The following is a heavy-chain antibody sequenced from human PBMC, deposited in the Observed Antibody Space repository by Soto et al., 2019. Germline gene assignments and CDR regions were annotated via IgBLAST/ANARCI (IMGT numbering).Heavy chain of an antibody. Sequence: PVGSLRLSCAAAGFTFSTFEMSWVRQAPGRGLEWVSFISDDSSRTYYADAVKGRFTISRGNSKHTLYLQMNSLTAEDTAVYACVKGGWLDFWGQGTLVTVSS. CDR3: VKGGWLDF. CDR1: GFTFSTFE. D-gene: IGHD3-16*01. V-gene: IGHV3-23*01. CDR2: ISDDSSRT. J-gene: IGHJ5*01.